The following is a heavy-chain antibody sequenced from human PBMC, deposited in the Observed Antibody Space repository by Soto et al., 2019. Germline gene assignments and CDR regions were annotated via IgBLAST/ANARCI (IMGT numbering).Heavy chain of an antibody. Sequence: QVQLVQSGAEVKEPGASVKVSCKASGFTFTWYYMHWVRQAPGQGLEWMGIINPSGVSTSYAQKFQGGVTMTRDTSTSTVYMELSSLRSEDTAVYYCTRTKTNQNSEYFEYWGQGTLVTGSS. CDR1: GFTFTWYY. CDR2: INPSGVST. V-gene: IGHV1-46*03. J-gene: IGHJ1*01. CDR3: TRTKTNQNSEYFEY.